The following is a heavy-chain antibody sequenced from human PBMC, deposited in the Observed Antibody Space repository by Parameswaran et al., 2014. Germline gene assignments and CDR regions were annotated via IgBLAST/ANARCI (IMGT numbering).Heavy chain of an antibody. Sequence: VRQAPGKGLEWVAVISYDGSNKYYADSVKGRFTISRDNSKNTLYLQMNSLRAEDTAVYYCAKSSTGYYSGYDYWGQGTLVTVSS. J-gene: IGHJ4*02. CDR2: ISYDGSNK. V-gene: IGHV3-30*18. CDR3: AKSSTGYYSGYDY. D-gene: IGHD3-3*01.